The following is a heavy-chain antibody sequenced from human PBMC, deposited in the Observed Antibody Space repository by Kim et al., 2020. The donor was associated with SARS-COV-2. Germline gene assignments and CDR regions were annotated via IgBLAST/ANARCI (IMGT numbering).Heavy chain of an antibody. CDR1: GFTFSSYG. Sequence: GGSLRLSCAVSGFTFSSYGMNWVRQAPGKGLEWISYISSSGSSIYYADSVKGRFTISRDNAKSSLYLQMNSLRDEDTAMFYCARDLDSGYGNYYYYGMDVWGQGTTVTVSS. CDR2: ISSSGSSI. J-gene: IGHJ6*02. V-gene: IGHV3-48*02. D-gene: IGHD5-12*01. CDR3: ARDLDSGYGNYYYYGMDV.